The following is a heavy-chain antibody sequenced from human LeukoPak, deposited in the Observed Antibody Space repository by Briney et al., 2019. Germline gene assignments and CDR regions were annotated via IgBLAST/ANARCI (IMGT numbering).Heavy chain of an antibody. D-gene: IGHD6-13*01. CDR1: GYTFNSYG. CDR3: ARVGIAAAGTPQGGSSY. J-gene: IGHJ4*02. V-gene: IGHV1-18*01. CDR2: ISAYNGNT. Sequence: ASVKVSCKASGYTFNSYGISWVRQAPGQGLEWMGWISAYNGNTNYAQKLQGRVTVTTDTSTSTAYMELRSLRSDDTAVYYCARVGIAAAGTPQGGSSYWGQGTLVTVSS.